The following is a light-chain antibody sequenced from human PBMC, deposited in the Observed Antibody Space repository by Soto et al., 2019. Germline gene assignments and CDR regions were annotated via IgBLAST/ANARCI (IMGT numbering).Light chain of an antibody. V-gene: IGKV3-11*01. Sequence: EVVLTQSPATLSLSPGERATLSCRASQNIRDLLAWYQQKPGQAPRLLTYDASNSATGIPARFSGSGSGADFTLTISSLEPEDFAIYYCQQRSNWPLTFGGGTKVEIK. CDR1: QNIRDL. CDR3: QQRSNWPLT. CDR2: DAS. J-gene: IGKJ4*01.